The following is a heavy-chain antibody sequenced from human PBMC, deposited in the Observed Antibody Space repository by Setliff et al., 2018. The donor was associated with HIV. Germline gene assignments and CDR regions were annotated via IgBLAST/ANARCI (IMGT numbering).Heavy chain of an antibody. CDR3: ATARIPTGGVSTSLDY. CDR1: GFAFSSYA. Sequence: GGSLRLSCAASGFAFSSYAMSWVRQAPGKGLEWVSIITGSGGSTYYADSVKGRFAISRDNSKNTVYLELNSLKPEDTAEYYCATARIPTGGVSTSLDYWGQGTLVTVSS. J-gene: IGHJ4*02. V-gene: IGHV3-23*01. CDR2: ITGSGGST. D-gene: IGHD3-3*01.